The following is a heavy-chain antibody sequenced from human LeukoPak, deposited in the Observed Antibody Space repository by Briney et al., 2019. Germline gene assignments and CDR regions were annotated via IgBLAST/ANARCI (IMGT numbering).Heavy chain of an antibody. CDR3: ATDLEVGAIRDAFDI. V-gene: IGHV1-24*01. CDR1: GNTFTDYY. CDR2: FDPEDGET. D-gene: IGHD1-26*01. J-gene: IGHJ3*02. Sequence: ASVKVSCKAFGNTFTDYYMHWVRQAPGKGLEWMGGFDPEDGETIYAQKFQGRVTMTEDTSTDTAYMELSSLRSEDTAVYYCATDLEVGAIRDAFDIWGQGTMVTVSS.